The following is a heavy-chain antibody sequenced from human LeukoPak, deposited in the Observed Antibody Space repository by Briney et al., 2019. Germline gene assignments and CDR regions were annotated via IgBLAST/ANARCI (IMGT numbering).Heavy chain of an antibody. CDR3: AKYRLIWLPAPVFEY. CDR2: IKRDGSAK. CDR1: GFTFSSYW. D-gene: IGHD5-24*01. V-gene: IGHV3-7*01. Sequence: PGGSLRLSCAASGFTFSSYWMTWVRQAPGKGLEWVANIKRDGSAKYYVDSVKGRFTISRDNAKNSLYLQMVSLRADDTAVYYCAKYRLIWLPAPVFEYWGQGTLVTVSS. J-gene: IGHJ4*02.